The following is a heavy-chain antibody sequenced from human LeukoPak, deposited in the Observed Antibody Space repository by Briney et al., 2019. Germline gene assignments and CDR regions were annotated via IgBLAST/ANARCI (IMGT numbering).Heavy chain of an antibody. CDR1: GFTFSSYA. J-gene: IGHJ4*02. CDR2: IITKTDGRIT. CDR3: TTASTGVTYYYDSSGYHKLFDY. V-gene: IGHV3-15*01. Sequence: GESLRLSCAASGFTFSSYAMSWVRQAPGKGLEWVGRIITKTDGRITDYAAPVKGRFTISRDDSKNTLYLQMNSLTTEDTAVYYCTTASTGVTYYYDSSGYHKLFDYWGQGTLVTVSS. D-gene: IGHD3-22*01.